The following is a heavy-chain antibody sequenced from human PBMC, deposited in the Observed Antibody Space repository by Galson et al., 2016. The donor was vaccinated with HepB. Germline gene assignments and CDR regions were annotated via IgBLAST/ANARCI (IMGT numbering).Heavy chain of an antibody. D-gene: IGHD2-15*01. J-gene: IGHJ4*02. CDR2: ISYDGSNK. CDR1: RFTFSIYA. Sequence: SLRLSCAASRFTFSIYAMHWVRQAPGKGLEWVAVISYDGSNKNYAEPVKGRFTISRDTSKNTLSLQMRSLRPEDTAVYFCVRGDCTGGTCYSDYDYWGQGTLVTVSS. CDR3: VRGDCTGGTCYSDYDY. V-gene: IGHV3-30*14.